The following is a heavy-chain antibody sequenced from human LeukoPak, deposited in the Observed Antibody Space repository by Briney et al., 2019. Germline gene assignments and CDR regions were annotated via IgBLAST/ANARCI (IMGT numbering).Heavy chain of an antibody. CDR2: ISSSSSYI. Sequence: GGSLRLSCAASGFTFSSYAMSWVRQAPGKGLEWVSSISSSSSYIYYADSVKGRFTISRDNAKNSLYLQMNSLRAEDTAVYYCASPNMVRGVITRDYWGQGTLVTVSS. CDR3: ASPNMVRGVITRDY. CDR1: GFTFSSYA. V-gene: IGHV3-21*01. J-gene: IGHJ4*02. D-gene: IGHD3-10*01.